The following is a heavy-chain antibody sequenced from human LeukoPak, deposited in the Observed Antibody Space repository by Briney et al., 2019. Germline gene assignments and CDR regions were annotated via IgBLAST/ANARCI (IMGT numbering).Heavy chain of an antibody. CDR2: ICTAGDP. J-gene: IGHJ4*02. CDR3: ARGKGMYYFDY. V-gene: IGHV3-13*05. Sequence: GGSLRLSCAASGFTFSSYDMYWVRQAAGKGLEWVSAICTAGDPYYPDSVKGRFTISRENAKNSLYLQMNSLRAGDTAVYYCARGKGMYYFDYWGQGTLVTVSS. CDR1: GFTFSSYD.